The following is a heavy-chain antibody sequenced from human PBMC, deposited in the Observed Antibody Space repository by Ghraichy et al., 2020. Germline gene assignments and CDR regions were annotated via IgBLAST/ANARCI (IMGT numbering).Heavy chain of an antibody. V-gene: IGHV3-21*01. J-gene: IGHJ2*01. CDR2: INSRSDTI. Sequence: GGSLRLSCAASGFPFSSYSMDWVRHAPGEGLEWVASINSRSDTIFYTDSVKGRFAISRDNAKNSLFLQVNSLRAEDTAVYYCARGYNYDFNWYFDLWGRGTLVTVSS. D-gene: IGHD5-18*01. CDR3: ARGYNYDFNWYFDL. CDR1: GFPFSSYS.